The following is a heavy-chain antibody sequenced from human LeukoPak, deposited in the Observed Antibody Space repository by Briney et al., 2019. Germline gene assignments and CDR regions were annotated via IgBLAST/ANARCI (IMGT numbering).Heavy chain of an antibody. CDR3: ARDKRDYSNYGIYYYYGMDV. Sequence: PGGSLRLSCAASGFTFSSYSMNWVRQAPGKGLEWVSSISSSSSYIYYADSVKGRFTISRDNAKNSLYLQMNSLRAEDTAVYYCARDKRDYSNYGIYYYYGMDVWGQGTTVTVSS. V-gene: IGHV3-21*01. CDR1: GFTFSSYS. J-gene: IGHJ6*02. CDR2: ISSSSSYI. D-gene: IGHD4-4*01.